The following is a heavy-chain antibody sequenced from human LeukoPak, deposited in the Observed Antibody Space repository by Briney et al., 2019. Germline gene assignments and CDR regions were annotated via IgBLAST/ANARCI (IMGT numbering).Heavy chain of an antibody. CDR3: GKDHDYYASGPI. CDR1: GFTFSNYA. J-gene: IGHJ3*02. V-gene: IGHV3-23*01. D-gene: IGHD3-10*01. Sequence: GGSLRLSCVASGFTFSNYAMNWVRQAPGKGLEWVSAISGSGDSTYYADSVKGRFTISRDNSKNTLYLQMNSLRAEDTALYYCGKDHDYYASGPIWGQGTMVTVSS. CDR2: ISGSGDST.